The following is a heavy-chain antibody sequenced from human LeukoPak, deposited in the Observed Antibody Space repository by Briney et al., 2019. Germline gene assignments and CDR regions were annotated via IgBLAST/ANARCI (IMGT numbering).Heavy chain of an antibody. J-gene: IGHJ3*02. CDR3: AMDSDYYDSSGYYNDAFDI. CDR2: IIPIFGTA. V-gene: IGHV1-69*13. Sequence: PVKVSCTASGGTFSSYAISWVRQAPGQGLEWMGGIIPIFGTANYAQKFQGRVTITADESTSTAYMELSSLRSEDTAVYYCAMDSDYYDSSGYYNDAFDIWGQGTMVTVSS. D-gene: IGHD3-22*01. CDR1: GGTFSSYA.